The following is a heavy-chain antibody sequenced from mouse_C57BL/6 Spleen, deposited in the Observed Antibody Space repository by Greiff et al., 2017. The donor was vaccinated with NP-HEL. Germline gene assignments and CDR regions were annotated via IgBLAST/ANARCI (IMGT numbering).Heavy chain of an antibody. D-gene: IGHD1-1*01. CDR3: ARDGTRYYFDY. CDR2: IDPSDSET. CDR1: GYSFTSYW. J-gene: IGHJ2*01. Sequence: QVQLQQPGAELVRPGSSVKLSCKASGYSFTSYWMHWVKQRPIQGLEWIGNIDPSDSETLYNQKFKDKTTLTVDKSSSTAYMQLSSLTSEDSAVYYCARDGTRYYFDYWGQGTTLTVSS. V-gene: IGHV1-52*01.